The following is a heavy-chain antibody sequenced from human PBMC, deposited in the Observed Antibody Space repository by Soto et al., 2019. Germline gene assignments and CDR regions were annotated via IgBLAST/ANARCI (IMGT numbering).Heavy chain of an antibody. D-gene: IGHD2-2*01. CDR3: ASDGGGSSPWVP. CDR1: GYTFTNND. J-gene: IGHJ5*02. Sequence: QVQLVQSGGEVKKPGASVKVSCKASGYTFTNNDINWVRQASGQGLEWMGWMNPKNGNTGYAQKFQGRVTMTRNISRSTVYMELSSERTEDTAVYYWASDGGGSSPWVPCGQGSPVTDSS. V-gene: IGHV1-8*02. CDR2: MNPKNGNT.